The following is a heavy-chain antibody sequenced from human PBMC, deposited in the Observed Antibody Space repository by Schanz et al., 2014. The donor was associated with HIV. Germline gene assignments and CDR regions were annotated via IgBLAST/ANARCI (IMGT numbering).Heavy chain of an antibody. V-gene: IGHV1-2*02. CDR1: GYTFTGYY. D-gene: IGHD6-6*01. Sequence: QVQLVQSGAEVKKPGASVKVSCKASGYTFTGYYLHWIRQAPGPGLEWMGWFNPNSGGRIYPQKFEGRVTMTRDTSISTAYMELSSLRYDDTAVYYCAREPSFXGLDVWGQGTTVIVSS. CDR3: AREPSFXGLDV. CDR2: FNPNSGGR. J-gene: IGHJ6*02.